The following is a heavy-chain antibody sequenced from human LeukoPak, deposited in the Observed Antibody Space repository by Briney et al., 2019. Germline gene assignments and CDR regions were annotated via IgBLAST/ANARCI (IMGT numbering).Heavy chain of an antibody. Sequence: ASVKVSCKASGYTFTDYYMHWVRQAPGQGLEWMGWINPNSGGTNYAQKFQGRVTMTRDTSISTAYMELSRLRSDDTAVYYCARAYCGGDCYSEYFQHWGQGTLVTVSS. CDR1: GYTFTDYY. D-gene: IGHD2-21*02. V-gene: IGHV1-2*02. CDR3: ARAYCGGDCYSEYFQH. CDR2: INPNSGGT. J-gene: IGHJ1*01.